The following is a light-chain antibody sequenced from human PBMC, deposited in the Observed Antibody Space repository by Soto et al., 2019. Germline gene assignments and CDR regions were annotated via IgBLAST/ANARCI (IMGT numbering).Light chain of an antibody. V-gene: IGLV3-1*01. CDR1: ELGDKY. Sequence: SYELTQPPSVSVSPGQTASISCSGDELGDKYVCWYQQKPGQSPVLVIYQDTKRPSGIPERFSGSNSGNTATLIISGTQAMDEADYYCQAWDFSIANYVFGTGTKLTVL. CDR2: QDT. J-gene: IGLJ1*01. CDR3: QAWDFSIANYV.